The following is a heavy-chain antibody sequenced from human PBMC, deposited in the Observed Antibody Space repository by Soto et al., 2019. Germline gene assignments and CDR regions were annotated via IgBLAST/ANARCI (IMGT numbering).Heavy chain of an antibody. J-gene: IGHJ4*02. D-gene: IGHD3-10*01. Sequence: QVHLVQSGAEVKKPGASVKVSCKGSGYAFTTYGSTWVRQAPGQGLEWMGWISAHNGNTNYAQKLQGRVTVTRDTYTSTAYMELRSLRSDDTAVYYCARGRYGAYWGQGALVTVSS. CDR2: ISAHNGNT. CDR3: ARGRYGAY. V-gene: IGHV1-18*01. CDR1: GYAFTTYG.